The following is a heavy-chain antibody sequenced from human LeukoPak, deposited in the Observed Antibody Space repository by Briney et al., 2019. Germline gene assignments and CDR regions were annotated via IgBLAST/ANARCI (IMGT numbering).Heavy chain of an antibody. CDR3: AKDSRGYQDFFDY. CDR1: GFTFSSYG. Sequence: GGSLRLSCAASGFTFSSYGMSWVRQAPGKGLEWVSVISGSGGSTYYAASVKGRFTISRDNSRNTLYLKMNSLRAEDTAVYYCAKDSRGYQDFFDYWGQGTLVTVSS. D-gene: IGHD3-22*01. J-gene: IGHJ4*02. CDR2: ISGSGGST. V-gene: IGHV3-23*01.